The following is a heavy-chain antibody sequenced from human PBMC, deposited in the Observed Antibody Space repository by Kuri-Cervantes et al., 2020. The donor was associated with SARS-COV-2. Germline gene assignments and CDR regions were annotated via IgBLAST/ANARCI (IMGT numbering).Heavy chain of an antibody. CDR1: GITFNSHW. CDR2: INSDGSST. CDR3: AKPNYYDSSGYYYHAFDI. Sequence: GESPKIPCAASGITFNSHWLHWVRQAPGKGLVWVPRINSDGSSTSYADSVKGRFTISRDNAKNTLYLQMNSLRAEDTAVYYCAKPNYYDSSGYYYHAFDIWGQGTMVTISS. D-gene: IGHD3-22*01. V-gene: IGHV3-74*01. J-gene: IGHJ3*02.